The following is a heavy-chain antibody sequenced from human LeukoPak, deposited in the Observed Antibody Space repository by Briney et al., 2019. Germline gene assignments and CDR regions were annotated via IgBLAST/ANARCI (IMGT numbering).Heavy chain of an antibody. CDR2: IKQDGSEK. CDR1: GFTVSSDW. V-gene: IGHV3-7*03. Sequence: PGGSLRLSCAASGFTVSSDWMSWVRQAPGKGLEWVANIKQDGSEKYYVDSVKGRFTISRDNAKNSLYLQMNSLRAEDTAVYYCARDASTMVRGVIIIASYYGMDVWGKGTTVTVSS. CDR3: ARDASTMVRGVIIIASYYGMDV. D-gene: IGHD3-10*01. J-gene: IGHJ6*04.